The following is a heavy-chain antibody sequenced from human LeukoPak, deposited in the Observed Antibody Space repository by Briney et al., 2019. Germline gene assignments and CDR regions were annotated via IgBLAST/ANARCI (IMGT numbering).Heavy chain of an antibody. J-gene: IGHJ4*02. Sequence: SETLSLTCTVSGYSINNGYYWGWIRQSPGKGLEWIGAIFHTDNTYYHPSLKSRVSISMDTSKNQFSLKLSSVTAADTAVYYCARGLEMATGAFDYWGQGTLVTVSS. CDR2: IFHTDNT. V-gene: IGHV4-38-2*02. CDR3: ARGLEMATGAFDY. CDR1: GYSINNGYY. D-gene: IGHD5-24*01.